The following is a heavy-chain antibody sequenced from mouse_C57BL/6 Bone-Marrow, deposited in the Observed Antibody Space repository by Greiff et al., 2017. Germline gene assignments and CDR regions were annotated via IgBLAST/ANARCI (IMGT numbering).Heavy chain of an antibody. V-gene: IGHV2-2*01. J-gene: IGHJ3*01. CDR2: IWGGGST. CDR1: GFSFTSYG. Sequence: VKVVESGPGLVQPSQCLSITCTVSGFSFTSYGVHWVRPSPGKGLEWLGVIWGGGSTDYNAAFISRLSISKDNSKSQVFFKMNSLQADDTAIYYCARNGGLRAWFAYWGQGTLVTVSA. D-gene: IGHD2-4*01. CDR3: ARNGGLRAWFAY.